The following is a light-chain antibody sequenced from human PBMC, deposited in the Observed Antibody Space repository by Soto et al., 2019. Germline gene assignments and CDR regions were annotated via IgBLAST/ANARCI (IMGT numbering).Light chain of an antibody. CDR1: QSVLYSSDNRNY. V-gene: IGKV4-1*01. CDR3: QQYYGNPFT. J-gene: IGKJ3*01. CDR2: WAS. Sequence: DIVMTQSPDSLAVSLGERATINCKSSQSVLYSSDNRNYLAWYQQQPGQPPKLLIYWASTRESGVPDRFSGSGSGTEFTLTISSLQAEDVAVYDCQQYYGNPFTFGPGTKVDIK.